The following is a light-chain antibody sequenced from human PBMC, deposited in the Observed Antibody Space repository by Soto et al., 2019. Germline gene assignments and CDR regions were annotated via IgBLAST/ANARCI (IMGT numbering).Light chain of an antibody. CDR2: AAS. Sequence: DIQMTQSPSSLSASVGDRVTLTCRASQSINTFLNWYQQKPGKAPQLLIYAASSLRSGVLSRFSGSRSGSDFTLTISNLQPEDFVTFICQQSYSPPYTFGQGTKLEIK. CDR3: QQSYSPPYT. J-gene: IGKJ2*01. CDR1: QSINTF. V-gene: IGKV1-39*01.